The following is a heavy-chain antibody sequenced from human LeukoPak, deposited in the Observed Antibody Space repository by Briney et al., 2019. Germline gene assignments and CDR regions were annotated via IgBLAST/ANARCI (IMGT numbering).Heavy chain of an antibody. J-gene: IGHJ4*02. Sequence: GGSLRLSCAASGFTFSSYAMSWVRQAPGKGLEWVSAISGSGGSTYYADSVKGRFTISRDNSKNTLYLQMNSLRAEDTAVYYCAKKVYYDFWSSSEDYWGQGTLVTVSS. V-gene: IGHV3-23*01. CDR1: GFTFSSYA. D-gene: IGHD3-3*01. CDR2: ISGSGGST. CDR3: AKKVYYDFWSSSEDY.